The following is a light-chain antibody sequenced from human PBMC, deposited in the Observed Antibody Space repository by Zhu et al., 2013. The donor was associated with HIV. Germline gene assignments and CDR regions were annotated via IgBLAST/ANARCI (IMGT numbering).Light chain of an antibody. J-gene: IGKJ1*01. Sequence: IVLTQSPGTLSLSPGETATLSCRASQNVGTSYLAWYQQKPGQAPRLLIFGASTRATGIPATFSGSGSGTDFTLTISSLQPEDFAIICQXVTLPGFARPTFG. V-gene: IGKV3-20*01. CDR3: XVTLPGFARPT. CDR1: QNVGTSY. CDR2: GAS.